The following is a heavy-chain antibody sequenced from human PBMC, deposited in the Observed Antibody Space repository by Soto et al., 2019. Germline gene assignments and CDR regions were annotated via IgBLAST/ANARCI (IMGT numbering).Heavy chain of an antibody. Sequence: PGGSLRLSCAASGFAFGSYAMHWVRQAPGKGLEWVAFIFYDGSDIYYADSVKGRFTISRDNSKNTLFLQMNSLRVEDTATYYCARDLRLAVAGTGLDSWGQGT. CDR1: GFAFGSYA. J-gene: IGHJ4*02. V-gene: IGHV3-30-3*01. D-gene: IGHD6-19*01. CDR3: ARDLRLAVAGTGLDS. CDR2: IFYDGSDI.